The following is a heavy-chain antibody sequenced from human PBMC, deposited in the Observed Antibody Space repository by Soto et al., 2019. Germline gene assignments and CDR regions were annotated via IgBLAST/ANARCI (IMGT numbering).Heavy chain of an antibody. CDR1: GFTFSIYA. Sequence: EAQLLESGGGLLQPGGSLRLSCAGSGFTFSIYAMSWVRQAPGKGLEWVSSIDGSGGRTYYVDSVKGRFTLSRDNSKNTLYLQMNSLRAEDTAVYYCAKIWFGALSSFDYWGQGTLVTVSS. CDR2: IDGSGGRT. CDR3: AKIWFGALSSFDY. V-gene: IGHV3-23*01. D-gene: IGHD3-10*01. J-gene: IGHJ4*02.